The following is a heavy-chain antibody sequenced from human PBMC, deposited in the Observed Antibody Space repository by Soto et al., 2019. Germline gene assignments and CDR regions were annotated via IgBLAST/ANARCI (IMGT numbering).Heavy chain of an antibody. V-gene: IGHV1-69*01. CDR2: IIPIFGTA. CDR3: ARPAYCSSTSCHSPPDSLLMDV. Sequence: QVQLVQSGAEVKKPGSSVKVSCKASGGTFSSYAISWVRQAPGQGLEWMGGIIPIFGTANYAQKFQGRVTITADESTSTAYMELSSLRSEDTAVYYCARPAYCSSTSCHSPPDSLLMDVWGQGTTVTVSS. CDR1: GGTFSSYA. J-gene: IGHJ6*02. D-gene: IGHD2-2*01.